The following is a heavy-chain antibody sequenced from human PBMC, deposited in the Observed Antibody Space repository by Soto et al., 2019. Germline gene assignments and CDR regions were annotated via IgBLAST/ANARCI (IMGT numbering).Heavy chain of an antibody. V-gene: IGHV4-4*07. CDR2: IYTSGST. Sequence: QVQLQESGPGLVKPSETLSLTCTVSGCSIISYYWSWIRQPAGKGLEWIGRIYTSGSTNYNPSLKGRVTMSVDTSKNQFSLKLSSVTAADTAVYYCARGDSSAWYRFDYWGQGTLVTVSS. CDR3: ARGDSSAWYRFDY. D-gene: IGHD6-19*01. J-gene: IGHJ4*02. CDR1: GCSIISYY.